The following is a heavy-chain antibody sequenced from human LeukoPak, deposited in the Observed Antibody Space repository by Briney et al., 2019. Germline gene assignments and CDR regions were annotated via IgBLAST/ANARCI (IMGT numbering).Heavy chain of an antibody. J-gene: IGHJ4*02. V-gene: IGHV3-30-3*01. CDR2: ISYDGSNK. D-gene: IGHD3-10*01. Sequence: GGSLRLSCAASGFTFSAYLMHWVRQAPGKGLEWVAVISYDGSNKYYADSVKGRFTISRDNSKNTLYLQMNSLRAEDTAVYYCARASMVRRVTLPPDYWGQGTLVTVSS. CDR3: ARASMVRRVTLPPDY. CDR1: GFTFSAYL.